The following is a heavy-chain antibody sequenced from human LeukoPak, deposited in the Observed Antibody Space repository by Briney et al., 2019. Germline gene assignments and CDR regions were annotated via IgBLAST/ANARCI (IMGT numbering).Heavy chain of an antibody. V-gene: IGHV4-39*01. CDR2: IYYSGST. CDR1: GGSIRSSSYY. D-gene: IGHD4-23*01. J-gene: IGHJ4*02. CDR3: ATSPQYGGY. Sequence: SETLSLTCTVSGGSIRSSSYYWGWIRQPPGKGLEWIGSIYYSGSTYYNASLKSRGTISVDTSKNQFSLKLNSVTAADTAVYYCATSPQYGGYLGQGTLVTVSS.